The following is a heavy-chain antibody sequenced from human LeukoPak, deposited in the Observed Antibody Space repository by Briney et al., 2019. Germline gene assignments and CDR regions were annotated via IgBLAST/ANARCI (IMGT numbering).Heavy chain of an antibody. J-gene: IGHJ4*02. CDR1: GYTLTELS. V-gene: IGHV1-24*01. D-gene: IGHD3-10*01. CDR3: ATDPYYYGSGSYYNERGFDY. Sequence: ASVKVSYKVSGYTLTELSMHWVRQAPGKGLEWMGGFDPEDGETIYAQKFQGRVTMTEDTSTDTAYMELSSLRSEDTAVYYCATDPYYYGSGSYYNERGFDYWGQGTLVTVSS. CDR2: FDPEDGET.